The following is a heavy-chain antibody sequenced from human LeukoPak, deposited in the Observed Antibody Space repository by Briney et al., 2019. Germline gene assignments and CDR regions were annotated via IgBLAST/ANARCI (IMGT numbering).Heavy chain of an antibody. CDR1: GFTFISYA. CDR3: ARDLHTARFDY. J-gene: IGHJ4*02. CDR2: ISGSGGST. D-gene: IGHD5-18*01. V-gene: IGHV3-23*01. Sequence: GGSLRLSCAASGFTFISYAMSWVRQAPGKGLEWVSGISGSGGSTYYADSVKGRFTISRDNSKNTLYLQMNSLRAEDTAVYYCARDLHTARFDYWGQGTLVTVSS.